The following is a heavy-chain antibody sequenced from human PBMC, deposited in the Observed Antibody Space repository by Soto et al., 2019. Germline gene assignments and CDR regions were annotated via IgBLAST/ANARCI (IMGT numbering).Heavy chain of an antibody. Sequence: ASVKVSCKASGYTFTSYALDWVRQAPGQRLEWMGGINAGNGDTKYSQNFQGRVTITRDTSATTAYMELSSLRYEDTAVYYCAREALRFCTSTSCSTDWFDPWGQGTLVTVSS. CDR2: INAGNGDT. J-gene: IGHJ5*02. V-gene: IGHV1-3*01. CDR3: AREALRFCTSTSCSTDWFDP. D-gene: IGHD2-2*01. CDR1: GYTFTSYA.